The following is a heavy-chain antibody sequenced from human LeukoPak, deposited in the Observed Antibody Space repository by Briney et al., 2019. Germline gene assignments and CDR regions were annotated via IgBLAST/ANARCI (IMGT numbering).Heavy chain of an antibody. J-gene: IGHJ4*02. V-gene: IGHV4-59*01. CDR1: GGSTSGYY. CDR2: IYNSGSA. D-gene: IGHD2-15*01. CDR3: ARSSSCSNPGDRCYSGIDY. Sequence: SETLSLICIVSGGSTSGYYWNWIRQSPGKGLEWIGYIYNSGSAYYNPSLKSRVTISIDTSKNQFSLEVTSVTAADTAVYYCARSSSCSNPGDRCYSGIDYWGQGTLVTVSS.